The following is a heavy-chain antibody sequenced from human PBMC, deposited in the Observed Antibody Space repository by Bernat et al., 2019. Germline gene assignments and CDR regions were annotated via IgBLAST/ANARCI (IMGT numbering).Heavy chain of an antibody. CDR1: GFRFSSYS. CDR2: ISSSSSYI. V-gene: IGHV3-21*01. CDR3: TPAGSGFLDY. Sequence: EVQLVESGGGLVKPGGSLRLSCAASGFRFSSYSMNWVRQAPGKGLEWVSSISSSSSYIYYADSVKGRFTISRDNAKNSLHLQMNSLRAEDTAVYYCTPAGSGFLDYWGQGNLVTVSS. D-gene: IGHD3-22*01. J-gene: IGHJ4*02.